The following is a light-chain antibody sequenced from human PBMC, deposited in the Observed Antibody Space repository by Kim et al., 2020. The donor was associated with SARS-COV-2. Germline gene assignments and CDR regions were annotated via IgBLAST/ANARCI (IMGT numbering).Light chain of an antibody. J-gene: IGKJ4*01. V-gene: IGKV1-5*03. CDR1: QSISSW. Sequence: DIQMTQSPSTLSASVGDRVTITCRASQSISSWLAWYQQKPGKAPKPLFYKASSLESGFPSRFSGSGSGTEFTLTISSLQPDDFATYYCQQYNSYSLTFGGGTKLEI. CDR3: QQYNSYSLT. CDR2: KAS.